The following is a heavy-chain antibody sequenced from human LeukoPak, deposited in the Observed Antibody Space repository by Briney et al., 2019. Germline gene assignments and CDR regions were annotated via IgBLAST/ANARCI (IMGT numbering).Heavy chain of an antibody. J-gene: IGHJ6*02. V-gene: IGHV1-46*01. CDR3: ARENTVTTVYYGMDV. CDR1: GYTFTSYY. Sequence: ASVKVSCKASGYTFTSYYMHWVRQAPGQGLEWMGIINPSGGSTSYAQKFQGRVTMTRDTSTSTVYMGLSSLRSEDTAVYYCARENTVTTVYYGMDVWGQGTTVTVSS. D-gene: IGHD4-17*01. CDR2: INPSGGST.